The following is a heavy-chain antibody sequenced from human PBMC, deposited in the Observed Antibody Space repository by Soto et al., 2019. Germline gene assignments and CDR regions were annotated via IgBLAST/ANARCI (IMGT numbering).Heavy chain of an antibody. D-gene: IGHD3-10*01. CDR3: ARHPEKYYYGSGSLGLDP. V-gene: IGHV1-18*01. J-gene: IGHJ5*02. CDR1: GYTFTSYG. CDR2: ISAYNGNT. Sequence: QVQLVQSGAEVKKPGASVKVSCKASGYTFTSYGISWVRQAPGQGLEWMGWISAYNGNTNYAQKLQGRVTMTTDTSTSTAYMELRSLRSDDTAVYYCARHPEKYYYGSGSLGLDPWGQGTLVTVSS.